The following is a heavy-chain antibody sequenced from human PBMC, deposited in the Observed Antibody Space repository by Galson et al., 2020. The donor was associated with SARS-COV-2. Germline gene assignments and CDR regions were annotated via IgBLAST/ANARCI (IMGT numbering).Heavy chain of an antibody. Sequence: ASVKVSCKASGDTFSTNSMSWVRQAPGKGLEWMGWITNYNGKRDYAEKFQGRITLTADTSTTTFFMELRSLKSDDTAGYFCARRKVGCYDDYWGQGTQVTVSS. CDR3: ARRKVGCYDDY. CDR1: GDTFSTNS. J-gene: IGHJ4*02. V-gene: IGHV1-18*01. D-gene: IGHD5-12*01. CDR2: ITNYNGKR.